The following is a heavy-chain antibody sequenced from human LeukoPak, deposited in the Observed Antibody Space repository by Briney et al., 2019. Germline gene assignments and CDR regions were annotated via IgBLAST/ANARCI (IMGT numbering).Heavy chain of an antibody. J-gene: IGHJ4*02. Sequence: GGSLRLSCAASGFTLSSNYMSWVRQAPGKGLEWVSVIYSGGSTYYSDSVTGRFTISRDNSKNTLYLQMNSLRAEDTAVYYCARVAVAGIGYWGQGTLVTVSS. CDR2: IYSGGST. CDR1: GFTLSSNY. V-gene: IGHV3-53*01. CDR3: ARVAVAGIGY. D-gene: IGHD6-19*01.